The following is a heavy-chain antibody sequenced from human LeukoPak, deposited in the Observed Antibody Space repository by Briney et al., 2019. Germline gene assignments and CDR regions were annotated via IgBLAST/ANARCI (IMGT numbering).Heavy chain of an antibody. J-gene: IGHJ4*02. CDR3: ARRGEQQLVRGVYYFDY. CDR2: IYYNGST. V-gene: IGHV4-59*01. CDR1: GGSISNYY. Sequence: SETLSLTCTVSGGSISNYYWNWIRQPPGKGLEWIGYIYYNGSTNYNPSLKSRVTISVDTSKNQFSLKLSSVTAADTAVYYCARRGEQQLVRGVYYFDYWGQGRLVTVSS. D-gene: IGHD6-13*01.